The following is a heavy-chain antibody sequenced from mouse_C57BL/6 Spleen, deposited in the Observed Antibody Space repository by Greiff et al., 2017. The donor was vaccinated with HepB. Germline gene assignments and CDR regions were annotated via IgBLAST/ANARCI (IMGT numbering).Heavy chain of an antibody. CDR2: IHPNSGST. Sequence: VKLKQPGAELVKPGASVKLSCKASGYTFTSYWMHWVKQRPGQGLEWIGMIHPNSGSTNYNEKFKSKATLTVDKSSSTAYMQLSSLTSEDSAVYYCARTGDYPYFDYWGQGTTLTVSS. CDR3: ARTGDYPYFDY. J-gene: IGHJ2*01. D-gene: IGHD2-4*01. V-gene: IGHV1-64*01. CDR1: GYTFTSYW.